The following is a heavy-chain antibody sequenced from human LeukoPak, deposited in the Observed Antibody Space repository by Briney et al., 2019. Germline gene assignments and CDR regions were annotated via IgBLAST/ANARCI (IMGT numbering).Heavy chain of an antibody. D-gene: IGHD3-22*01. CDR3: AAVPDYYDSSGYYFYFDY. CDR2: IVVGSGNT. Sequence: SVKLSCKASGFTFTSSAMQWVRQARGQRLEWIGWIVVGSGNTNYAQKFQERVTITRDMSTSTAYMELSSLRSEGTAVYYCAAVPDYYDSSGYYFYFDYWGQGTLVTVSS. V-gene: IGHV1-58*02. J-gene: IGHJ4*02. CDR1: GFTFTSSA.